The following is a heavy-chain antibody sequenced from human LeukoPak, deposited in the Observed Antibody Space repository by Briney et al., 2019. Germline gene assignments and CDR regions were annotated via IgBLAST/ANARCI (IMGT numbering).Heavy chain of an antibody. Sequence: PGGSLRLSCVASGFALSSFWMHWVRQAPGKGLVWVSRINADGRSISYADAVQGRFTISRDNAKNTLFLQMNSLTADDTAVHFCARDFAPSVYYDNSGYYDYWGQGTLVTVSS. D-gene: IGHD3-22*01. V-gene: IGHV3-74*01. CDR1: GFALSSFW. J-gene: IGHJ4*02. CDR2: INADGRSI. CDR3: ARDFAPSVYYDNSGYYDY.